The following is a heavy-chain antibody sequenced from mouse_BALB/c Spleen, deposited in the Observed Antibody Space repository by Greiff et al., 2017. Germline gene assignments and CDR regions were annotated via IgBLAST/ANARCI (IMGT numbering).Heavy chain of an antibody. J-gene: IGHJ4*01. V-gene: IGHV14-3*02. CDR1: GFNIKDTY. CDR3: ARIAMITRGYYAMDY. CDR2: IDPANGNT. Sequence: VQLQQSGAELVKPGASVKLSCTASGFNIKDTYMHWVKQRPEQGLEWIGRIDPANGNTKYDPKFQGKATITADTSSNTAYLQLSSLTSEDTAVYYCARIAMITRGYYAMDYWGQGTSVTVSS. D-gene: IGHD2-4*01.